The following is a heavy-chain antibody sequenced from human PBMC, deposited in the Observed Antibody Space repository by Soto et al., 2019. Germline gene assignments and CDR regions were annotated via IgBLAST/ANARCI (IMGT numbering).Heavy chain of an antibody. CDR2: SYYSGRT. Sequence: QVQLQESGPGLVKPSQTLSLTCTVSGGSISSGDYYWSWIRQPPGKGLEWIGYSYYSGRTYYNPSLKSRVTISVDTSTNQFSLKLSSVTAADTAVYYCARGVREYQLLWYDSYPNWFDPWGQGTLVTVSS. CDR1: GGSISSGDYY. D-gene: IGHD2-2*01. J-gene: IGHJ5*02. CDR3: ARGVREYQLLWYDSYPNWFDP. V-gene: IGHV4-30-4*01.